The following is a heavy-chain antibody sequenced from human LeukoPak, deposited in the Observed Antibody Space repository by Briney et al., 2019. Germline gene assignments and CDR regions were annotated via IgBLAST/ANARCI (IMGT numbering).Heavy chain of an antibody. J-gene: IGHJ4*02. CDR2: INTNSGVT. D-gene: IGHD5/OR15-5a*01. Sequence: ASVRVSCKASGDSFIVAFLGWGRQGPGEGGGWMGWINTNSGVTSYAQKFQGRVTLTRDTSISTVYMELNSLTSDDTAVYFCARGVFQGALDYWGQGTRVTVSS. V-gene: IGHV1-2*02. CDR3: ARGVFQGALDY. CDR1: GDSFIVAF.